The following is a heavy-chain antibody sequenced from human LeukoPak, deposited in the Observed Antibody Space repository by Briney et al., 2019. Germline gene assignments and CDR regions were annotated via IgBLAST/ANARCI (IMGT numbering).Heavy chain of an antibody. J-gene: IGHJ5*02. Sequence: PGGSLRLSCAASGFTFSSYAMSCVRQAPGKGLDWVSALSGSGGSTYYADSVKGRFTISRDNSKNMLNLQMNSLRAEDTAIYFFSKQKPEYDILTGSNWFDPWGQGTLVTVSS. CDR2: LSGSGGST. V-gene: IGHV3-23*01. CDR3: SKQKPEYDILTGSNWFDP. CDR1: GFTFSSYA. D-gene: IGHD3-9*01.